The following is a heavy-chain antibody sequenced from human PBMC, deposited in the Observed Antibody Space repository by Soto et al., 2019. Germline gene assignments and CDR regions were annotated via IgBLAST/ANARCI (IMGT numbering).Heavy chain of an antibody. D-gene: IGHD2-21*02. CDR1: GGTFNTYN. Sequence: QVQLVQSGAEVKKPGSSVKVSCKASGGTFNTYNINWVRQAPGQGLEWMGGIPPIFGTTNYAQRFQGRVTITADDSTSTAYMELSSLRAEDTAVYYCARDETGDSYYYYYGMDVGGQGTTATATS. V-gene: IGHV1-69*01. CDR2: IPPIFGTT. CDR3: ARDETGDSYYYYYGMDV. J-gene: IGHJ6*02.